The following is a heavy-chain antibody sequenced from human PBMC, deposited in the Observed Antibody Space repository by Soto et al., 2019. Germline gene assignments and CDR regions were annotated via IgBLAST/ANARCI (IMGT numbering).Heavy chain of an antibody. CDR1: GFIFSSYA. CDR2: ISGSGGST. J-gene: IGHJ5*02. Sequence: PGGSLRLSCAASGFIFSSYAMSWVRQAPGKGLEWVSAISGSGGSTYYADSVKGRFTISRDNSKNTLYLQMNSLRAEDTAVYYCAKEKISTSCRNWFEPWGQGTLVTVSS. D-gene: IGHD2-2*01. CDR3: AKEKISTSCRNWFEP. V-gene: IGHV3-23*01.